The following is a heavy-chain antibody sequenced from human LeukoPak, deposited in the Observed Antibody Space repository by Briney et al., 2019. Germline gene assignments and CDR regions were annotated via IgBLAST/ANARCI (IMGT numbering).Heavy chain of an antibody. CDR1: GFTFDDYG. CDR2: INWNGGST. D-gene: IGHD2-15*01. CDR3: ASDLRDCNGGSCYTYNWFDP. Sequence: GGSLRLSCAASGFTFDDYGMSWVRQAPGKGLEWVSGINWNGGSTGYADSVKGRFTISRDNAKNSLYLQMNSLRAEDTALYYCASDLRDCNGGSCYTYNWFDPWGQGTLVTVSS. V-gene: IGHV3-20*04. J-gene: IGHJ5*02.